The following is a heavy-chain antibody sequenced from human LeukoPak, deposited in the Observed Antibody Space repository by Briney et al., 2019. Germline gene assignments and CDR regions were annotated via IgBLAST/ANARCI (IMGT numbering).Heavy chain of an antibody. CDR3: ASLQWLARSHYYYYGMDV. D-gene: IGHD6-19*01. CDR1: GGTFSSYA. J-gene: IGHJ6*02. V-gene: IGHV1-69*04. Sequence: GSSVKVSCKASGGTFSSYAISWVRQAPGQGLEWMGRIIPILGIANYAQKFQGRVTITADKSTSTAYMELSSLRSEDTAVYYCASLQWLARSHYYYYGMDVWAKGPRSPSP. CDR2: IIPILGIA.